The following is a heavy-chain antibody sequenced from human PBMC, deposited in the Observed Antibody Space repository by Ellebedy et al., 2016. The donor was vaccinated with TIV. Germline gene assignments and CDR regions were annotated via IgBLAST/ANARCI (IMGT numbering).Heavy chain of an antibody. Sequence: PGGSLRLSCAASGFTFSSYGMHWVRQAPGKGLEWVAVMAYDGSYQYYADSVKGRFTISRDNSRNTLYLEMKSLRAEDTAVYYCAKDDSERTPPITKTDYWGQGTLVTVSS. D-gene: IGHD1-20*01. CDR2: MAYDGSYQ. CDR3: AKDDSERTPPITKTDY. CDR1: GFTFSSYG. V-gene: IGHV3-30*18. J-gene: IGHJ4*02.